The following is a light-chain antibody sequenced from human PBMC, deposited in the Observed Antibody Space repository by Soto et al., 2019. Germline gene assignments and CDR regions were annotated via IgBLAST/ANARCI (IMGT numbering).Light chain of an antibody. CDR3: QEYNTWPWT. Sequence: EILMTQSPATLSVSPGDRVTLSCRASQSVRTNSAWYQQKPGQAPRLLFYGASTRATGIPARFSGSGSGTEFTLTISSLQSEDFAVYYCQEYNTWPWTFGQGTKVDIK. V-gene: IGKV3-15*01. J-gene: IGKJ1*01. CDR1: QSVRTN. CDR2: GAS.